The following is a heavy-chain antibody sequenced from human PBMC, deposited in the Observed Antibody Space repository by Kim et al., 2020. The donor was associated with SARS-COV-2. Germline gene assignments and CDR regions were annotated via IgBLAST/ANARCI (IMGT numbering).Heavy chain of an antibody. Sequence: YAQKFQGRVTMTRDTSISTAYMELSRLRSDDTAVYYCARDHSSGWESNDYWGQGTLVTVSS. J-gene: IGHJ4*02. CDR3: ARDHSSGWESNDY. D-gene: IGHD6-19*01. V-gene: IGHV1-2*02.